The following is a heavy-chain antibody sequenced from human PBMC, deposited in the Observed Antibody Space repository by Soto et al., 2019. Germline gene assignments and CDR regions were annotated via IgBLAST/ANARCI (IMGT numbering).Heavy chain of an antibody. V-gene: IGHV3-11*01. CDR3: ASCSSGFNNWFDP. Sequence: GGSLRLSCAASGFTFSDYYMSWIRQAPGKGLEWVSYISSSGSTIYYADSVKGRFTISRDNAKNSLYLQMNSLRAEDTAVYYCASCSSGFNNWFDPWGQGTLVTVSS. CDR1: GFTFSDYY. CDR2: ISSSGSTI. D-gene: IGHD6-19*01. J-gene: IGHJ5*02.